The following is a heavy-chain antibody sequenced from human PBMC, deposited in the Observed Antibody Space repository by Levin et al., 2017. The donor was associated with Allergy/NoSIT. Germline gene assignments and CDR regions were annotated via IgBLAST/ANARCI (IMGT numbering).Heavy chain of an antibody. CDR3: ARNTSENKAFHT. CDR2: IYYSGGT. Sequence: TSSETLSLSCTVSGGSINGDYWSWIRQPPGKGLEWIGNIYYSGGTNYNPSLKSRVTISVDTSRKEFSLTIRSMTAADTAVYFCARNTSENKAFHTWGQGTMVTVSS. V-gene: IGHV4-59*01. J-gene: IGHJ3*01. D-gene: IGHD1/OR15-1a*01. CDR1: GGSINGDY.